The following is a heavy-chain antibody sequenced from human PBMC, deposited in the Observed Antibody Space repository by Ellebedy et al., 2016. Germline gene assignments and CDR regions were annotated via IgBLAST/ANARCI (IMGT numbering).Heavy chain of an antibody. CDR1: GGSVSNDY. CDR3: AKWNGGWYAFEV. J-gene: IGHJ3*01. Sequence: SETLSLTCNVFGGSVSNDYWNWIRRPPGKGLEWIGFVFHTGTTFYNPSLKSRLTMSVDTSKSQVSLRLTSVTAADTAVYYCAKWNGGWYAFEVWGQGTMVTVSS. D-gene: IGHD6-19*01. V-gene: IGHV4-59*02. CDR2: VFHTGTT.